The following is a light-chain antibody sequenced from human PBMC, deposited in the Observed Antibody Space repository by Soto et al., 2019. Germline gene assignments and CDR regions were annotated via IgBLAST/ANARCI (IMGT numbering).Light chain of an antibody. Sequence: QSALTQPASVSGSPGQSITISCTGTSSDVGGYNYVSWYQQHPGKAPKLMIYDVSSRPSGVSNRFSGSKSGNTASLTISGLQAEDEAYYYCSSYTSSSTLVFGGGTKVTVL. V-gene: IGLV2-14*01. CDR2: DVS. CDR1: SSDVGGYNY. J-gene: IGLJ2*01. CDR3: SSYTSSSTLV.